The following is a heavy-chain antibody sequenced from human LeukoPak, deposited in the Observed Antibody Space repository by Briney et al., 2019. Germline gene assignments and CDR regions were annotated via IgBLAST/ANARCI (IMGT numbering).Heavy chain of an antibody. V-gene: IGHV3-21*01. CDR3: ARGVVAATTIFDY. CDR2: ISSSSSYI. J-gene: IGHJ4*02. Sequence: GGSLRLSCAASGFTFSSYSMNWVRQAPGKGLEWVSSISSSSSYIYYADSVKGRFTISRDNAKNSLYLQMNSLRAEDTAVYYCARGVVAATTIFDYWGQGTLVTVSS. D-gene: IGHD2-15*01. CDR1: GFTFSSYS.